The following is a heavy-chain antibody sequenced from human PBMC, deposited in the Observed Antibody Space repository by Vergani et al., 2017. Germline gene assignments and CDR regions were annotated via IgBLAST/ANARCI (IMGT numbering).Heavy chain of an antibody. V-gene: IGHV1-2*04. CDR2: INPNSGGT. CDR1: GYTLTELS. CDR3: ARDRGRNLFDY. Sequence: QVQLVQSGAEVKKPGASVKVSCKVSGYTLTELSMHWVRQAPGKGLEWMGWINPNSGGTNYAQKFQGWVTMTRDTSISTAYMELSRLRSDDTAVYYCARDRGRNLFDYWGQGTLVTVSS. J-gene: IGHJ4*02.